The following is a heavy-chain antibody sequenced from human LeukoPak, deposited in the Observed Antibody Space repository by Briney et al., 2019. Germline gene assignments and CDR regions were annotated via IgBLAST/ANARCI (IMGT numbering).Heavy chain of an antibody. Sequence: GGSLRLSCAALGFSVSNNYMTWVRQAPGKGLEWVSVIYSGGDAYYADSVKGRFTISRDNSKNTLHLEMNNLRVEDTAVYYCARSFSSGWSDYWGQGTLVAVAS. J-gene: IGHJ4*02. CDR2: IYSGGDA. D-gene: IGHD6-19*01. V-gene: IGHV3-53*01. CDR3: ARSFSSGWSDY. CDR1: GFSVSNNY.